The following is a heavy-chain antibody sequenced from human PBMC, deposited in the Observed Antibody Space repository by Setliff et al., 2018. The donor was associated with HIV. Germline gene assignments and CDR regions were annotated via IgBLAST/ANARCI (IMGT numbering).Heavy chain of an antibody. CDR1: GGTFSSYV. J-gene: IGHJ5*02. CDR3: ALPYCSCGNCWSSASLPPAGWFDP. Sequence: ASVKVSCKASGGTFSSYVISWVRQAPGQGPEWMGGIIPMYGVTNYAQKFQGRVTITTAASTSTAYMELSSLRSEDTAVYYCALPYCSCGNCWSSASLPPAGWFDPWGQGTLVTVSS. CDR2: IIPMYGVT. V-gene: IGHV1-69*05. D-gene: IGHD2-15*01.